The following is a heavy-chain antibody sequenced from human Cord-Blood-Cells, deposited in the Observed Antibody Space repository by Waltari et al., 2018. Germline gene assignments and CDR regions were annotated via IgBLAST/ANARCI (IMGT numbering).Heavy chain of an antibody. CDR1: GYSISSGYY. CDR2: IYHSGST. J-gene: IGHJ6*02. CDR3: ARVPTGDRYYYYGMDV. V-gene: IGHV4-38-2*01. D-gene: IGHD7-27*01. Sequence: QVQLQESGPGLVKPSETLSLTCAVSGYSISSGYYWGWIRQPPGKGLEWIGSIYHSGSTYSNPSLKSRVTISVDTSKNQFSLKLSSVTAADTAVYYCARVPTGDRYYYYGMDVWGQGTTVTVSS.